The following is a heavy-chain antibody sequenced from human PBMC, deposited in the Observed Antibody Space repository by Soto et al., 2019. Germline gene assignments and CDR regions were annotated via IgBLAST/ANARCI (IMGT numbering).Heavy chain of an antibody. CDR1: GYTFTGYY. J-gene: IGHJ3*02. Sequence: GASVKVSCKASGYTFTGYYMHWVRQAPGQGLEWMGWISANSGDTNYAQKLQGRVTMTTDTSTSTAYMELRSLRSDDTAVYYCARDELRYSSSWYEAFDIWGQGTMVTVSS. V-gene: IGHV1-18*04. CDR3: ARDELRYSSSWYEAFDI. CDR2: ISANSGDT. D-gene: IGHD6-13*01.